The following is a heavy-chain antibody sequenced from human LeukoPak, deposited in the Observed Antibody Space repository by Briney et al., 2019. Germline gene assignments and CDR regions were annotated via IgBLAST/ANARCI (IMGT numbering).Heavy chain of an antibody. V-gene: IGHV3-48*02. CDR2: ISSTSSTI. CDR3: AKDHVWAFDI. J-gene: IGHJ3*02. D-gene: IGHD3-16*01. Sequence: PGGSLRLSCEAGSGFTFREYSMNWVRQSPGKGLEWISYISSTSSTIYYADSVKDRFTVSRDNVKNSLSLRMNSLRDDDTAVYYCAKDHVWAFDIWGQGTMVTVSS. CDR1: GFTFREYS.